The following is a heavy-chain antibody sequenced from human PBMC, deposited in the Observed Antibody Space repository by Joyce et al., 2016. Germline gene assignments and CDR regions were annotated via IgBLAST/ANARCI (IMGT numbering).Heavy chain of an antibody. CDR1: GFTFNVAW. Sequence: EVPVAEYGGGLVKPGGSLRLSCAASGFTFNVAWMTWVRQGPGKGLEWVGRIKSKTSGETTEYAAPVKGRFTISRDDSKNTVSLQMNGLRTEDTAVYFCAADVAEVGFGELDHWGQGTLVTVSS. CDR2: IKSKTSGETT. V-gene: IGHV3-15*01. D-gene: IGHD3-10*01. J-gene: IGHJ4*02. CDR3: AADVAEVGFGELDH.